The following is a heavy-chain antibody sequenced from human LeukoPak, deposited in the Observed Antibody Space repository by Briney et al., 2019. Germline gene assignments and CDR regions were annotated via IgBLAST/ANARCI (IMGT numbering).Heavy chain of an antibody. J-gene: IGHJ4*02. CDR3: ARVGDDSVFDY. D-gene: IGHD3-16*01. V-gene: IGHV3-64*01. CDR1: GFTFSSYA. CDR2: ITNNGGNT. Sequence: GGSLRLSCAASGFTFSSYAMHWVRQAPGQGLEYVSAITNNGGNTYYANSVKGRFTISRDNSKNTLYLQMGSLRPEDMAVYYCARVGDDSVFDYWGQGSLVTVFS.